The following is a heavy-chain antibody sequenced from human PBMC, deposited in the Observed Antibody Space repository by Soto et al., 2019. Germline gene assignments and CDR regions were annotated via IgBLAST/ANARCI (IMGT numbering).Heavy chain of an antibody. D-gene: IGHD5-12*01. CDR2: IYDSGSS. V-gene: IGHV4-30-4*01. J-gene: IGHJ4*02. CDR1: GGSISSGDYF. CDR3: AREKGYISGPKHFDY. Sequence: SETLSLTCTVSGGSISSGDYFWSWIRQSPGKGLEWIGYIYDSGSSYYNPSLKSRVTMSVDTSKNQFSLKLRSVTAADTAVYYCAREKGYISGPKHFDYWGQGTLVTVSS.